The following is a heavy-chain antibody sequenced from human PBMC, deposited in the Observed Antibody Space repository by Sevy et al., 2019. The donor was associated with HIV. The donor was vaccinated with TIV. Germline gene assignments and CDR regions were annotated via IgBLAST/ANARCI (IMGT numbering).Heavy chain of an antibody. CDR2: ISATGGST. Sequence: GGSLRLSCEAPGFTLPSYTMNWVRQAPGKGLKWVASISATGGSTYYADSVKGRFTISRDVSKGTLYLQMNSLTAEDTAIFYCAKTLQKLPFHPHYFDYWGQGTLVTVSS. V-gene: IGHV3-23*01. D-gene: IGHD2-21*02. J-gene: IGHJ4*02. CDR1: GFTLPSYT. CDR3: AKTLQKLPFHPHYFDY.